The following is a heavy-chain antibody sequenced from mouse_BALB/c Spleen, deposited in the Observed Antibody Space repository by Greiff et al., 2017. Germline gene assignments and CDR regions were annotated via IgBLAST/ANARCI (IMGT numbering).Heavy chain of an antibody. CDR1: GFNFKDTY. D-gene: IGHD2-1*01. CDR3: ARNYYGNVYAMDY. CDR2: IDPANGNT. J-gene: IGHJ4*01. V-gene: IGHV14-3*02. Sequence: VQLQQSGAELVKPGASVKLSCTASGFNFKDTYMHWVKQRPEQGLEWIGRIDPANGNTKYDPKFQGKATITADTSSNTAYLQLSSLTSEDTAVYYCARNYYGNVYAMDYWGQGTSVTVSS.